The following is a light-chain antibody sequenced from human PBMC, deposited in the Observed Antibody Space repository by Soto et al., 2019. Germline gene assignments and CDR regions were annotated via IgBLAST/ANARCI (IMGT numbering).Light chain of an antibody. J-gene: IGKJ5*01. CDR3: QQYGSSIT. CDR1: QSVSNNY. V-gene: IGKV3-20*01. Sequence: EIVLTQSPGTLSVSPGERATLSCRASQSVSNNYLAWYQQKPGQAPRLLIYGASSRATGIPDRFSGSGSGTDFTLTISRLEPEDFAVYHCQQYGSSITFGQGTRLEI. CDR2: GAS.